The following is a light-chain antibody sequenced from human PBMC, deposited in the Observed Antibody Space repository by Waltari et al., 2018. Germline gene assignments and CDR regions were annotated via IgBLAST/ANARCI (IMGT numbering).Light chain of an antibody. CDR1: SRDIGAYNY. Sequence: QSALTQPASVSGSPGQSITISCAGTSRDIGAYNYVSWFQQHPGKAPKLIIFEVRNRLSGVSNRFSGSKSGNTASLTISGLQAEDEAYYYCSAYTTSNTALFGGGTKLTVL. CDR2: EVR. V-gene: IGLV2-14*01. J-gene: IGLJ2*01. CDR3: SAYTTSNTAL.